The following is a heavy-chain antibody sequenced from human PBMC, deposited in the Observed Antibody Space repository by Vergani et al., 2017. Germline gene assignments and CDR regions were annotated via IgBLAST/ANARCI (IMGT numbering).Heavy chain of an antibody. J-gene: IGHJ5*02. CDR1: GGSISSSSYY. CDR2: IYYSGST. V-gene: IGHV4-39*01. CDR3: ARHGGLYPPRDWSDP. Sequence: QLQLQESGPGLVKPSETLSLTCTVSGGSISSSSYYWGWIRQPPGKGLEWIGSIYYSGSTYYNPSLKSRVTISVDTSKNQFSLKLSSVTAADTAVYYCARHGGLYPPRDWSDPWGQGTLVTVSS. D-gene: IGHD3-16*01.